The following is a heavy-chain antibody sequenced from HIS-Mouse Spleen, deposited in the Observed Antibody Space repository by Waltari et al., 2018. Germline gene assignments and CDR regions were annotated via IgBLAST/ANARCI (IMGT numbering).Heavy chain of an antibody. CDR2: INHSGST. Sequence: QVQLQQWGAGLLKPSETLSPTCAVYGGSFSGYYLSWPCQPPGKGLELFGEINHSGSTNYDPSLKSRVTISVDTSKNQFSLKLSSVTAADTAVYYCARGPLGPDAFDIWGQGTMVTVSS. CDR3: ARGPLGPDAFDI. J-gene: IGHJ3*02. CDR1: GGSFSGYY. V-gene: IGHV4-34*01.